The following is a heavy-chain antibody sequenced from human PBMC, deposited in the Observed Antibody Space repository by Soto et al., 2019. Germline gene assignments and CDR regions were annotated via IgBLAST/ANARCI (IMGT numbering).Heavy chain of an antibody. CDR1: GFTFSSYG. CDR2: IWYDGSNK. CDR3: ARDSAIAAAGSSADY. V-gene: IGHV3-33*01. J-gene: IGHJ4*02. D-gene: IGHD6-13*01. Sequence: QVQLVESGGGVVQPGRYLRLSCAASGFTFSSYGMHWVRKAPGKGLEWVAVIWYDGSNKYYADSVKGRFTISRDNSKNTLYLQMNSLRAEDTAVYYCARDSAIAAAGSSADYWGQGTLVTVSS.